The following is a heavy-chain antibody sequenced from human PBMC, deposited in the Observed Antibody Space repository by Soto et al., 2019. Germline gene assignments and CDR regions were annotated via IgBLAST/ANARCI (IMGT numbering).Heavy chain of an antibody. D-gene: IGHD2-21*01. CDR2: ISGSSGYT. V-gene: IGHV3-23*01. CDR3: ANLPHVVIPPNDY. CDR1: GFTFSSYA. Sequence: PGGSLRLSCAASGFTFSSYAMSWVRQAPGKGLEWVSAISGSSGYTYYEDPVKGRFTISRDNSKNSLYLQMNSLRAEDTALYSCANLPHVVIPPNDYWGQGTLVTVSS. J-gene: IGHJ4*02.